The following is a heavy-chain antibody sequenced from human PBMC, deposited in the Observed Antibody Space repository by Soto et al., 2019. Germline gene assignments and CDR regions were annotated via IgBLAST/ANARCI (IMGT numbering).Heavy chain of an antibody. D-gene: IGHD2-2*01. CDR1: GDYIHVGGYY. V-gene: IGHV4-30-4*01. J-gene: IGHJ5*02. CDR3: GRDLTSHANCIDP. Sequence: NPSETLSLTCSVSGDYIHVGGYYWTWIRQRPGKGLEWMGYIYYTGKTYYNPSLESRLTMSVDRSKNQFSLRLTPVTAADTAVYFCGRDLTSHANCIDPWGQGTLVTVSS. CDR2: IYYTGKT.